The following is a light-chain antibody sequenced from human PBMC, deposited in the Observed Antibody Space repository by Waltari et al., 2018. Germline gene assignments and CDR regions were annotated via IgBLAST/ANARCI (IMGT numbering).Light chain of an antibody. Sequence: EIVLTQSPATLSLFPGERATLSCRASQSVNNYLAWYQQKPGQPPRLLIYDASNRAPGIPARFSGSGSGTDFTLTISSLEPEDFAVYFCQQHNSWPPIFTFGPGTKVDIK. CDR1: QSVNNY. CDR3: QQHNSWPPIFT. J-gene: IGKJ3*01. V-gene: IGKV3-11*01. CDR2: DAS.